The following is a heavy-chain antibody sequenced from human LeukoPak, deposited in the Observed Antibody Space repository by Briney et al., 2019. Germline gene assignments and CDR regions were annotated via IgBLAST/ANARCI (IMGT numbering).Heavy chain of an antibody. J-gene: IGHJ5*02. CDR3: ARSTIFGVVIQFNWFDP. D-gene: IGHD3-3*01. CDR1: GGSISSSSYY. CDR2: IYYSGST. V-gene: IGHV4-39*01. Sequence: SETLSLTCTVSGGSISSSSYYWGWIRQPPGKGLEWIGSIYYSGSTYSNPSPKSRVTISVDTSKNQLSLSLSSVTAADTAVYYCARSTIFGVVIQFNWFDPWGQGTLVTVSS.